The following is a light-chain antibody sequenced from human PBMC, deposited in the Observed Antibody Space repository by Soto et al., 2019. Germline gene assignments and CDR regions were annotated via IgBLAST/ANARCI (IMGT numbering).Light chain of an antibody. J-gene: IGKJ1*01. CDR3: QQSYSTSWT. V-gene: IGKV1-39*01. CDR1: QGISSY. CDR2: AAS. Sequence: IRMTQSPSSLSASTVDRFTITCLASQGISSYLNWYQQKPGKAPKLLIYAASSLQSGVPSRFSGSGSGTDFTLTISSLQPEDFATYYCQQSYSTSWTCGQGTKGDIK.